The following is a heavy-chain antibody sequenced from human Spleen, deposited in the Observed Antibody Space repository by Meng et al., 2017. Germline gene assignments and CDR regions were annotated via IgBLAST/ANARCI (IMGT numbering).Heavy chain of an antibody. CDR2: ISSGSGGST. Sequence: GGSLRLSCAASGFTFSSYAMSWVRQAPGKGLEWVSGISSGSGGSTYYADSVKGRFTISRDNSKNTLYLQVNSLKAEDTAVYYCAKRYSSSWFGFYYWGQGTLVTVSS. V-gene: IGHV3-23*01. J-gene: IGHJ4*02. D-gene: IGHD6-13*01. CDR3: AKRYSSSWFGFYY. CDR1: GFTFSSYA.